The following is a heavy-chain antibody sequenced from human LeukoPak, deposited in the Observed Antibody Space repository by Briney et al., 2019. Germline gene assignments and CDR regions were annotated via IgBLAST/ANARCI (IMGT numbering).Heavy chain of an antibody. CDR3: AKAPLLMVR. J-gene: IGHJ4*02. V-gene: IGHV3-7*03. CDR1: GFTFSSYW. CDR2: IKQDGSEK. Sequence: PGGSLRLSCAASGFTFSSYWMSWVRQAPGKGLEWVANIKQDGSEKYYADSVKGRFTISRDNSKNSLYLQMNSLRTEDTALYYCAKAPLLMVRWGQGTLVTVSS. D-gene: IGHD2-8*01.